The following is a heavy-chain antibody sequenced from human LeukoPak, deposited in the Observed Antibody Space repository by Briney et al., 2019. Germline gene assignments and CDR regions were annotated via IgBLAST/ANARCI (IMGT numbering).Heavy chain of an antibody. V-gene: IGHV3-23*01. J-gene: IGHJ5*02. CDR3: AKDPNWDRGS. Sequence: GGSLRLSCATSGFTFISATMMWVRQAPGKGLEFVSGVGPSGGTGTYADSVKGRFTISRDNSKNTLYLQMNSLRVEDTAVYYCAKDPNWDRGSWGQGTLVTVSS. D-gene: IGHD7-27*01. CDR2: VGPSGGTG. CDR1: GFTFISAT.